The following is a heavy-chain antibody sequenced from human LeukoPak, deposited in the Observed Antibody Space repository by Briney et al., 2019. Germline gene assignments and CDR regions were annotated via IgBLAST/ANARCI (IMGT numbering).Heavy chain of an antibody. D-gene: IGHD1-7*01. J-gene: IGHJ5*02. CDR1: GFNFLRFA. Sequence: GGALRLSCEGFGFNFLRFAMHWVGPAAGKGLEGVAIISYGGSSKYYEDSVKGRFTISRDNSNKTMFLELAKVRTDNAAVYFCGRGPRPNWKYGSAVDHWGQGALVTVAS. CDR3: GRGPRPNWKYGSAVDH. V-gene: IGHV3-30-3*01. CDR2: ISYGGSSK.